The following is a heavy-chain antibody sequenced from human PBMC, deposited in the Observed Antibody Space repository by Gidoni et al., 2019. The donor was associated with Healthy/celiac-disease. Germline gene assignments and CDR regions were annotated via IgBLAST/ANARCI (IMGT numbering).Heavy chain of an antibody. CDR1: GFTFSSYG. Sequence: QVQLVESGGGVVQPGRSLRLSCAASGFTFSSYGMHWVRQAPGKGLEWVAVISYDGSNKYYADSVKGRFTISRDNSKNTLYLQMNSLRAEDTAVYYCAKDVNYYYYYGMDVWGQGTTVTVSS. CDR2: ISYDGSNK. J-gene: IGHJ6*02. CDR3: AKDVNYYYYYGMDV. V-gene: IGHV3-30*18.